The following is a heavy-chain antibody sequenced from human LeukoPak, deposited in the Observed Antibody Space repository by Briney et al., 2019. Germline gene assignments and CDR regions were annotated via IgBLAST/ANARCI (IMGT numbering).Heavy chain of an antibody. J-gene: IGHJ4*02. CDR2: ISGSGGST. Sequence: GGSLRLSCAASGFTFSSYAMNWVRQAPGKGLKWVSSISGSGGSTFYADSVKGRFTISRDNSGNTLYLQMNSLRAEDTAIFYCTRSFRGFDFYYFDNWGQGTLVTVSS. V-gene: IGHV3-23*01. D-gene: IGHD5-12*01. CDR3: TRSFRGFDFYYFDN. CDR1: GFTFSSYA.